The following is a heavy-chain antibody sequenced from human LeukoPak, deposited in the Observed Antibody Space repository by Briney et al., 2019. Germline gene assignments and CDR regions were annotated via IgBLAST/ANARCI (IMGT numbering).Heavy chain of an antibody. J-gene: IGHJ4*02. CDR1: GGTFSSYA. CDR3: ASKDNYYDSSGYWSYFDY. V-gene: IGHV1-69*05. Sequence: SVKVSCKVSGGTFSSYAISWVRQAPGQGLEWMGGIIPIFGTANYAQKFQGRVTITTDESTSTAYMELSSLRSEDTAVYYCASKDNYYDSSGYWSYFDYWGQGTLVTVSS. CDR2: IIPIFGTA. D-gene: IGHD3-22*01.